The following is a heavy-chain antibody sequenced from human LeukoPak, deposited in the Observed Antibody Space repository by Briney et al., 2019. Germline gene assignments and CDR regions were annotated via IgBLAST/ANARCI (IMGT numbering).Heavy chain of an antibody. V-gene: IGHV6-1*01. J-gene: IGHJ4*02. Sequence: SQTLSLTCAISGDSVSSTRAAWNWIRRSPSRGLERLGRTYYRSQWYNDYAVSVKSRIAINPDTSQNQFSLHLNSVTPEDTAVYYCTRGAPVGSSREFDYWGQGTLVTVSS. CDR1: GDSVSSTRAA. CDR2: TYYRSQWYN. CDR3: TRGAPVGSSREFDY. D-gene: IGHD5-24*01.